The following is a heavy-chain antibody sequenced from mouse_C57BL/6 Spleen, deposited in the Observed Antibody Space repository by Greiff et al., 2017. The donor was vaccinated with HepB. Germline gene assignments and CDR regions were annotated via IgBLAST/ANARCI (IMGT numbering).Heavy chain of an antibody. Sequence: DVMLVESGGGLVQPGGSLKLSCAASGFTFSDYYMYWVRQTPEKRLEWVAYISNGGGSTYYPDTVKGRFTISIDNAKNTLYLQMSRLKSEDTAMYYCARHEGYNVCWYFDVWGTGTTVTVSS. CDR3: ARHEGYNVCWYFDV. CDR2: ISNGGGST. D-gene: IGHD2-3*01. CDR1: GFTFSDYY. J-gene: IGHJ1*03. V-gene: IGHV5-12*01.